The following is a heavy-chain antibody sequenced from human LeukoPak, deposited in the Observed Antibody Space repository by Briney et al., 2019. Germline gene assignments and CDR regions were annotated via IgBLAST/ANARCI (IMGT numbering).Heavy chain of an antibody. V-gene: IGHV4-34*01. CDR1: GGSFSGYY. J-gene: IGHJ5*02. D-gene: IGHD5-18*01. CDR3: ARGFFRTAMVRNWFDP. CDR2: INHSGST. Sequence: PSETLSLTXAVYGGSFSGYYWSWIRQPPGKGLEWIGEINHSGSTNYNPSLKSRVTISVDTSKNQFSLKLSSVTAADTAVYYCARGFFRTAMVRNWFDPWGQGTLVTVSS.